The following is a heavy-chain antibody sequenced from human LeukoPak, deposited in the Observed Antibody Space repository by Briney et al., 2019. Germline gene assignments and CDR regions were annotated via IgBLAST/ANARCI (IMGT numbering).Heavy chain of an antibody. J-gene: IGHJ3*02. CDR3: ARRGNMSSHAFDI. D-gene: IGHD2/OR15-2a*01. V-gene: IGHV3-11*01. CDR2: IKSSDTST. CDR1: GFSYSDSY. Sequence: GGSLRLSCAASGFSYSDSYMSWIRQAPGQGLEWLSYIKSSDTSTFYADSVKGRFTVSRDNAKNSLYLQMNSLRAEDTAVYYCARRGNMSSHAFDIWGQGTVVTVSS.